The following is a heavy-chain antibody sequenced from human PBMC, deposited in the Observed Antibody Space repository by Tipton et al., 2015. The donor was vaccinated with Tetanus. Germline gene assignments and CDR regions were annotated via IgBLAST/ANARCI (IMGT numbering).Heavy chain of an antibody. CDR3: ARLGFVATYFDS. Sequence: TLSLTCTVSGGSITSSIDYWGWVRQPPGKGLEWIGSVYYSGSTSYNPSLKSRVTISVDTSNNQFSLKLSSVTAADTAMYYCARLGFVATYFDSWGQGTLVTVSS. CDR1: GGSITSSIDY. D-gene: IGHD3-10*01. V-gene: IGHV4-39*01. J-gene: IGHJ4*02. CDR2: VYYSGST.